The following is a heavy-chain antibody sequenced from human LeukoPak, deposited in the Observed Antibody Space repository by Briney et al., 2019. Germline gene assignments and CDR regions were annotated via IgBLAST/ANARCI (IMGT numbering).Heavy chain of an antibody. D-gene: IGHD5-18*01. CDR3: ARRGYSYSDFDF. CDR2: IYPGDSDT. CDR1: GYSFTTYW. V-gene: IGHV5-51*01. J-gene: IGHJ4*02. Sequence: ESLKISCKGSGYSFTTYWIGWVRQMPGKGLDWMGIIYPGDSDTRYSPSFRGQVTISADKSINTAYLQWSGLKASDTAMYYCARRGYSYSDFDFWGQGTLVTVSS.